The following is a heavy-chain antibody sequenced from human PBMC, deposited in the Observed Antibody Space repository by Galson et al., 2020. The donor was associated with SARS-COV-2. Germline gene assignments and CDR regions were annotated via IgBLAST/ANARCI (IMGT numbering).Heavy chain of an antibody. CDR2: ISSGGQSI. CDR1: GFTFSKFN. Sequence: TGGSLRLSCGASGFTFSKFNMNWVRQAPGKGLEWISFISSGGQSIYHADSVKGRFTTYRDNGKNSLYLRMDNLRDEDTAVYYCAREIVTGPHNSYYHYGLDVWGQGTTVTVSS. J-gene: IGHJ6*02. CDR3: AREIVTGPHNSYYHYGLDV. D-gene: IGHD2-21*02. V-gene: IGHV3-48*02.